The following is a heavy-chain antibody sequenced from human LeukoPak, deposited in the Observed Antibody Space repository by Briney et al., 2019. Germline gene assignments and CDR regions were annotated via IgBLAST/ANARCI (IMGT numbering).Heavy chain of an antibody. J-gene: IGHJ6*03. Sequence: AASVKVSCKVSGYTLTELSMHWVRQAPGKGLEWMGGFDPEDGETIYAQKFQGRVTMTEDTSTDTAYMELSSLRSEDTAVYYCARRADSSSSVRGKLGYYYYMDVWGKGTTVTVSS. CDR1: GYTLTELS. D-gene: IGHD6-6*01. CDR2: FDPEDGET. V-gene: IGHV1-24*01. CDR3: ARRADSSSSVRGKLGYYYYMDV.